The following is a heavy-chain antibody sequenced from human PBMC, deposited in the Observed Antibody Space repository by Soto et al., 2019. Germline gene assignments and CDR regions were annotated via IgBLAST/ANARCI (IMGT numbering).Heavy chain of an antibody. CDR3: ARGYSGYNQNTWLVFSVSPYYYGMDV. CDR1: GGSISSYY. V-gene: IGHV4-59*01. Sequence: SETLSLTCTVSGGSISSYYWSWIRQPPGKGLEWIGYIYYSGSTNYNPPLKSRVTISVDTSKNQFSLKLSSVTAADTAVYYWARGYSGYNQNTWLVFSVSPYYYGMDVGGQGTTVTVSS. J-gene: IGHJ6*02. D-gene: IGHD5-12*01. CDR2: IYYSGST.